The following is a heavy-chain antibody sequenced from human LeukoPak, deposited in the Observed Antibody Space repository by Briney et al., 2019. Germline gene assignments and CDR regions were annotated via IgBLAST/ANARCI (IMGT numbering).Heavy chain of an antibody. CDR1: GYSFTSYW. J-gene: IGHJ4*02. Sequence: GESLKISCKGSGYSFTSYWIGWVRQMPGKGLEWMGIIYPGDSDTRYSPSFQGQVTISADKSISTAYLQWSSLKASDTAMYYCASSEYSISWYSYYPLAGPIDYWGQGTLVTVSS. CDR2: IYPGDSDT. D-gene: IGHD6-13*01. CDR3: ASSEYSISWYSYYPLAGPIDY. V-gene: IGHV5-51*01.